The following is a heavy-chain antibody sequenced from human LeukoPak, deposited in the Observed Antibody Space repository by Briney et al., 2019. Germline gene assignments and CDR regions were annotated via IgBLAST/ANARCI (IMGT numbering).Heavy chain of an antibody. V-gene: IGHV4-59*08. CDR3: ARAMVVAATGGSGWTGVLNYFDY. CDR1: GGSISSYY. D-gene: IGHD2-15*01. Sequence: SETLSLTCTVSGGSISSYYWSWIRQPPGKGLEWIGYIYYSGSTNYNPSLKSRVTISVDTSKNQFSLKLSSVTAADTAVYYCARAMVVAATGGSGWTGVLNYFDYWGQGTLVTVSS. CDR2: IYYSGST. J-gene: IGHJ4*02.